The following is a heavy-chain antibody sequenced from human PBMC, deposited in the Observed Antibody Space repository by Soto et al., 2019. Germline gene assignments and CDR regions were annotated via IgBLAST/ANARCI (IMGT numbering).Heavy chain of an antibody. Sequence: GGSLSLSCAASGFTFSNAWMNWVRQAPGKGLEWVGRIKSKTDGGTTDYAAPVKGRFTISRDDSKNTLYLQMNSLKTEDTAVYYCTTGEYQLLGHDYWGQGTLVTVSS. CDR2: IKSKTDGGTT. D-gene: IGHD2-2*01. CDR3: TTGEYQLLGHDY. CDR1: GFTFSNAW. J-gene: IGHJ4*02. V-gene: IGHV3-15*07.